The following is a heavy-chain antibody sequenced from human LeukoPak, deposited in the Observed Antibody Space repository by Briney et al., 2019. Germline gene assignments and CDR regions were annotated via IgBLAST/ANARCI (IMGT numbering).Heavy chain of an antibody. J-gene: IGHJ4*02. D-gene: IGHD5-12*01. CDR1: GFTFDDYA. Sequence: GGSLRLSCAASGFTFDDYAMHWVRQAPGKGLEWVSGINWNGGSTGYADSVKGRFTISRDNAKNSLYLQMNSLRAEDTALYYCARGVSGYDTHFDYWGQGTLVTVSS. CDR2: INWNGGST. CDR3: ARGVSGYDTHFDY. V-gene: IGHV3-20*04.